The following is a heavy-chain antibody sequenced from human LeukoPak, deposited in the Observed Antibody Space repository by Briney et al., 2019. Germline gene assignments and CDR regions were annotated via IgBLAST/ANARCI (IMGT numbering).Heavy chain of an antibody. CDR2: IYYSGST. Sequence: SETLSLTCTVSGGSISSYYWSWIRQPPGKGLEWIGYIYYSGSTNYNPSLKSRATISVDTSKNQFSLKLSSVTAADTAVYYCARGRDGYNFLNRGEYYYFDYWGQGTLVTVSS. CDR3: ARGRDGYNFLNRGEYYYFDY. D-gene: IGHD5-24*01. J-gene: IGHJ4*02. CDR1: GGSISSYY. V-gene: IGHV4-59*01.